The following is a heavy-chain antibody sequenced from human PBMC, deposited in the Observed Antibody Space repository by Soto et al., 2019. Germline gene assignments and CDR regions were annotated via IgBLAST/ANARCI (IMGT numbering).Heavy chain of an antibody. D-gene: IGHD1-1*01. Sequence: GGSLRLSCAASGFTFSSYGMHWVRQAPGKGLEWVAVIWYDGSNKYYADSVKGRFTISRDNSKNTLYLQMNSLRAEDTAVYYCARDGITGTKYSGYYYYYMDVWGKGTTVTAP. CDR2: IWYDGSNK. CDR1: GFTFSSYG. J-gene: IGHJ6*03. CDR3: ARDGITGTKYSGYYYYYMDV. V-gene: IGHV3-33*01.